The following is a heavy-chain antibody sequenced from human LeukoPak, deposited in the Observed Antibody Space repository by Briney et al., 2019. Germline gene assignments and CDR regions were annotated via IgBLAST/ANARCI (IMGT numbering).Heavy chain of an antibody. D-gene: IGHD3-9*01. CDR1: RGSSSGYY. CDR3: ASPATGNTDGFAY. J-gene: IGHJ4*02. V-gene: IGHV4-34*01. CDR2: VHGSGSA. Sequence: PSETLSRTCTVYRGSSSGYYWSWIRQRPGMGLEWIGDVHGSGSANYNPSLQPRVTISGDMSKNQLSLKLTSVSAADTAVYYCASPATGNTDGFAYWSQATLARVSS.